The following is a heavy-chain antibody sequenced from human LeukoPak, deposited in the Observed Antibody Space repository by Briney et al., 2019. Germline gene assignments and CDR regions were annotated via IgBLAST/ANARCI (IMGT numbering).Heavy chain of an antibody. Sequence: PSETLSLTCTVSGGSISSGGYYWSWIRQPPGKGLEWIGEINHSGSTNYNPSLKSRVTISVDTSKNQFSLKLSSVTAADTAVYYCARGPPGCSGGSCYGYWGQGTLVTVSS. J-gene: IGHJ4*02. CDR2: INHSGST. V-gene: IGHV4-39*07. CDR1: GGSISSGGYY. D-gene: IGHD2-15*01. CDR3: ARGPPGCSGGSCYGY.